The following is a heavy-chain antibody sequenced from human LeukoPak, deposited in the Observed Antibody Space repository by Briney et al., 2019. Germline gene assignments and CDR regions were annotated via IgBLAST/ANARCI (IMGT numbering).Heavy chain of an antibody. CDR1: GYTFTGYY. V-gene: IGHV1-2*02. CDR2: INPNSGGT. Sequence: ASVKVSCKASGYTFTGYYMHWVRQAPGQGLEWMGWINPNSGGTNYAQKFQGRVTMTRDTSISTAYMELSRLRSDDTAVYYCARGVGTMVRGVIITSPRHMDVWGKGTTVTISS. J-gene: IGHJ6*03. D-gene: IGHD3-10*01. CDR3: ARGVGTMVRGVIITSPRHMDV.